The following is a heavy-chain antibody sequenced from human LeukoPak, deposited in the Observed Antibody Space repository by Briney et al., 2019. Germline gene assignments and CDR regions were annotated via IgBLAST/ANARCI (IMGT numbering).Heavy chain of an antibody. Sequence: ASVKVSCKASGYTFTGYYMHWVRQAPGQGLEWMGWINPNSGGTNYAQKFQGRVTMTRDTSISTAYMELSRLRSDDTAVYYCARGPDIVVVDISMDVRGQGTTVTVSS. CDR1: GYTFTGYY. D-gene: IGHD2-15*01. J-gene: IGHJ6*02. V-gene: IGHV1-2*02. CDR3: ARGPDIVVVDISMDV. CDR2: INPNSGGT.